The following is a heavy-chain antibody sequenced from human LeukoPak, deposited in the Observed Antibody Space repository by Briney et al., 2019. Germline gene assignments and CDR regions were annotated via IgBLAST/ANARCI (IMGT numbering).Heavy chain of an antibody. J-gene: IGHJ4*02. CDR1: RFTISSYS. CDR3: AKDQYSGRYILGYFDC. Sequence: PGGSLRLSCAASRFTISSYSMSWVRQAPGKGLEWVSGICGGGGNTYYAVTVKGRFTISREYSENTLYLKMHSLRAEDTPVYYCAKDQYSGRYILGYFDCWGQGALVTVSP. D-gene: IGHD1-26*01. V-gene: IGHV3-23*01. CDR2: ICGGGGNT.